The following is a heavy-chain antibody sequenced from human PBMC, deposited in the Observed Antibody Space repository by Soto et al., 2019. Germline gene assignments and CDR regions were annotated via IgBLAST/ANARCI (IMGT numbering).Heavy chain of an antibody. CDR3: ARDGSGYDYAYYYYYYGMDV. J-gene: IGHJ6*02. V-gene: IGHV1-18*01. CDR1: GYTFTSYG. Sequence: ASVKVSCKASGYTFTSYGISWVRQAPGQGLEWMGWISAYNGNTNYAQKLQGRVTMTTDTSTSTAYMELRSLRSDDTAVYYCARDGSGYDYAYYYYYYGMDVWGQGTRVTVSS. CDR2: ISAYNGNT. D-gene: IGHD5-12*01.